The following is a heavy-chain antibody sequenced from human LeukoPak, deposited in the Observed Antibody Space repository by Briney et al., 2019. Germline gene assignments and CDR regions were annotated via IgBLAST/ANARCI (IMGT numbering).Heavy chain of an antibody. J-gene: IGHJ4*02. CDR3: AMALDY. V-gene: IGHV3-23*01. CDR2: ISHSGSSI. Sequence: GGSLRLSCVASGFSFSNYLMNWVRQAPGKGLEWVSGISHSGSSIYYADSVKGRFTISRDNPKNTLYLQMDRLRVEDTAVYYYAMALDYWGQGTLVTVSS. CDR1: GFSFSNYL.